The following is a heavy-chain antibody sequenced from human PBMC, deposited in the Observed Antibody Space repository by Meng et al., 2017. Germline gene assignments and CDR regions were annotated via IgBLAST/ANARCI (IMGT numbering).Heavy chain of an antibody. CDR3: ATDLYRDWLDP. D-gene: IGHD1-26*01. J-gene: IGHJ5*02. CDR2: VDPEDGET. Sequence: EARWGQSGAEGKKPGATVKTSCTVSGYTFTDYYMHWVQQAPGKGLEWMGLVDPEDGETIYAEKFQGRVTITADTSTDTAYMELSSLRSEDTAVYYCATDLYRDWLDPWGQGTLVTVSS. V-gene: IGHV1-69-2*01. CDR1: GYTFTDYY.